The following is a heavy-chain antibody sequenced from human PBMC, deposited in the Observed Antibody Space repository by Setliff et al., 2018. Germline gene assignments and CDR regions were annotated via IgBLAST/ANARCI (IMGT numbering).Heavy chain of an antibody. CDR2: ISPFNGNT. Sequence: ASVKVSCKTSGYNFITTGISWVRQAPGQGPEWMGCISPFNGNTNYAQKFQDRLTVTADTSTKTTYMELRSLTSDDTAVYFCTRSRGPRVVLAADFDFWSQGTRVTVSS. D-gene: IGHD3-16*01. J-gene: IGHJ4*02. CDR1: GYNFITTG. CDR3: TRSRGPRVVLAADFDF. V-gene: IGHV1-18*01.